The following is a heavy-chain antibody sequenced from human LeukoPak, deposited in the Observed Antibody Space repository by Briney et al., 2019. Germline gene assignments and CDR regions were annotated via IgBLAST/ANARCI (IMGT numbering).Heavy chain of an antibody. CDR2: ISYDGSNR. J-gene: IGHJ4*02. V-gene: IGHV3-30-3*01. CDR3: ARTVYGDYEYYFDY. CDR1: GFTFSSYA. D-gene: IGHD4-17*01. Sequence: GRSQRLSCAASGFTFSSYAMHWVRQAPGKGLEWVAVISYDGSNRYYADSVKGRFTISRDNSKNTLYLQMNSLRAEDTAVYYCARTVYGDYEYYFDYWGQGTLVTVSS.